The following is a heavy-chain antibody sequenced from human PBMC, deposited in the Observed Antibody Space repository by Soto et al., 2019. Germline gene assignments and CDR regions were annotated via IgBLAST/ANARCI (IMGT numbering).Heavy chain of an antibody. CDR2: ISGSGGST. V-gene: IGHV3-23*01. Sequence: GGSLRLSCAASGFTFSSYAMSWVRQAPGKGLEWVSAISGSGGSTYYADSVKGRFTISRDNSKNTLYLQMNSLRAEDTAVYYCAKEARIPHRPIWFGELFSLFYPYWGQGTLVTVSS. J-gene: IGHJ4*02. CDR3: AKEARIPHRPIWFGELFSLFYPY. CDR1: GFTFSSYA. D-gene: IGHD3-10*01.